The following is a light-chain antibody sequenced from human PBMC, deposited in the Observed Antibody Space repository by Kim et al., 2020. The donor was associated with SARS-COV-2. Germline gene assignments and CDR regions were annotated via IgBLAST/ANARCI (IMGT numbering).Light chain of an antibody. J-gene: IGLJ1*01. CDR1: KLGDKY. Sequence: SYELTQPPSVSVSPGQTASITCSGDKLGDKYACXYQQKLGQSPVLVIYQDSKRPSGIPERFSGSNSGNTATLTISGTQAMDEADYYCQAWDSSTGVFGTG. V-gene: IGLV3-1*01. CDR2: QDS. CDR3: QAWDSSTGV.